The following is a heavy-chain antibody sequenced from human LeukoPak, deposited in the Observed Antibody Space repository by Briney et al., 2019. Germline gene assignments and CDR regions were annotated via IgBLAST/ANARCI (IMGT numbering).Heavy chain of an antibody. Sequence: ASVKVSCKASGYRFTTDMYTIHWLRQAPGPRLEWMGWINAGNSNTKYSQKFQGRVTITGDTSARTVYMEVSSLVSEDTAVYYCARDSDSSGWSWVYWGQGTLVTVSS. J-gene: IGHJ4*02. CDR1: GYRFTTDMYT. CDR2: INAGNSNT. D-gene: IGHD6-19*01. CDR3: ARDSDSSGWSWVY. V-gene: IGHV1-3*01.